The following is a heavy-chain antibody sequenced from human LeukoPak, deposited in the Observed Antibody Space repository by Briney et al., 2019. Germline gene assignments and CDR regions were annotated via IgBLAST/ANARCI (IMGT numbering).Heavy chain of an antibody. J-gene: IGHJ4*02. V-gene: IGHV4-34*01. CDR3: ARGVSDQN. Sequence: SETLSLTCAVYGGSFSGYYWSWIRQSPGKGLEWIGEISHSGSTYYNPSLKSRDTISLDTSKNQFSLKLTSVTAADTAVYYCARGVSDQNWGQGTLVTVSS. CDR2: ISHSGST. CDR1: GGSFSGYY.